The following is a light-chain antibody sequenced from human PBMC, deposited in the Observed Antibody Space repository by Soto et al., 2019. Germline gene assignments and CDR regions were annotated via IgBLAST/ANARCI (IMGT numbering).Light chain of an antibody. CDR2: GNS. Sequence: QSVLTQPPSVSGAPGQRVTISCTGSSSNIGAGYDVHWYQQLPGTAPKLLIYGNSNRPSGVPDRFSGSKSGTSASLASTGLQAEDEADYYCQSYASSLSAVFGGGTKLTVL. V-gene: IGLV1-40*01. CDR1: SSNIGAGYD. CDR3: QSYASSLSAV. J-gene: IGLJ2*01.